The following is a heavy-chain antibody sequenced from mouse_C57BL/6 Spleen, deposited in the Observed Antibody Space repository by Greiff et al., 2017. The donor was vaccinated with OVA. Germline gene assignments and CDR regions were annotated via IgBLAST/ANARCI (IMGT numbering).Heavy chain of an antibody. Sequence: VQLQQSGPELVKPGASVKISCKASGYTFTDYYMNWVKQSHGKSLEWIGDINPNNGGTSYNQKFKGKATLTVDKSSSTAYMELRSLTSEDSAVYYCARYGYYGTDWFAYWGQGTLVTVSA. CDR3: ARYGYYGTDWFAY. V-gene: IGHV1-26*01. CDR2: INPNNGGT. D-gene: IGHD1-1*01. CDR1: GYTFTDYY. J-gene: IGHJ3*01.